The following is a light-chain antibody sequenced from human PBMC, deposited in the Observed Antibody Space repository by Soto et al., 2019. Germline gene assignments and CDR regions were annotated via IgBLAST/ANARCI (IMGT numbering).Light chain of an antibody. Sequence: EIVLTQSPGTLPLSPGERVTLSCRASQSIMNNYLAWYQQKPGQAPRLLIYGASSRVTGIPDRFSGSGSGTDFTLIISRLEPEDFAVYHCQQYGSSPITFGQGTRLEIK. CDR3: QQYGSSPIT. CDR2: GAS. J-gene: IGKJ5*01. CDR1: QSIMNNY. V-gene: IGKV3-20*01.